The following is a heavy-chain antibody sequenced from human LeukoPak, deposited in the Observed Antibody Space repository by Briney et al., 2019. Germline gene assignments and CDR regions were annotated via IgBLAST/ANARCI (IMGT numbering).Heavy chain of an antibody. D-gene: IGHD2-2*01. CDR2: ISSSSSYI. J-gene: IGHJ3*02. V-gene: IGHV3-21*01. Sequence: GGSLRLSCAASGFTVSSNYMSWVRQAPGKGLEWVSSISSSSSYINYADSVKGRFTISRDNAKNSLYLQMNSLRAEDTAVYYCARDPAIVVVPAARGVEAFDIWGQGTMVTVSS. CDR1: GFTVSSNY. CDR3: ARDPAIVVVPAARGVEAFDI.